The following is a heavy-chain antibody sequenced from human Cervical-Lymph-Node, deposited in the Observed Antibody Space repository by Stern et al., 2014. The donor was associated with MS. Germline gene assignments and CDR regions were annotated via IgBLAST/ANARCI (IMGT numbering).Heavy chain of an antibody. Sequence: EVQLEESGGGLVKPGGSLRLSCAASGFTFSSYSMNWVRQAPGKGLEWVSSISSSSSYIYYADSVKGRFTISRDNAKNSLYLQMNSLRAEDTAVYYCARDRPYSSGWEYYYYYGMDVWGQGTTVTVSS. CDR1: GFTFSSYS. CDR2: ISSSSSYI. V-gene: IGHV3-21*01. J-gene: IGHJ6*02. D-gene: IGHD6-19*01. CDR3: ARDRPYSSGWEYYYYYGMDV.